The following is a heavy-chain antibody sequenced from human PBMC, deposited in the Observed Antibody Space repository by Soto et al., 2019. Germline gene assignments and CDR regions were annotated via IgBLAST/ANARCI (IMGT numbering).Heavy chain of an antibody. V-gene: IGHV3-66*01. CDR1: GFTVSSNY. Sequence: EVQLVESGGGLVQPGGSLRLSCAASGFTVSSNYMSWVRQAPGKGLEWVSVIYSGGSTYYADSVKGRFTISRDNSKNTLYLQMNSLRAEDTAVYYWARDRPYSSGWYSDYWGQGTLVTGSS. CDR2: IYSGGST. D-gene: IGHD6-19*01. CDR3: ARDRPYSSGWYSDY. J-gene: IGHJ4*02.